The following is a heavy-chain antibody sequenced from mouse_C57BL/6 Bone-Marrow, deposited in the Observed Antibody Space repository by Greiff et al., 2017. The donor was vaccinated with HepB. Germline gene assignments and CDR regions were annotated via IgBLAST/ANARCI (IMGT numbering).Heavy chain of an antibody. CDR2: IDPSDSYT. Sequence: VQLQQPGAELVMPGASVKLSCKASGYTFTSYWMHWVKQRPGQGLAWIGEIDPSDSYTNYNQKFKGKSTLTVDKSSSTAYMQLRRLTSEDSAVYYCATACAYYYGSSYDYWGQGTTRTVSS. CDR3: ATACAYYYGSSYDY. V-gene: IGHV1-69*01. D-gene: IGHD1-1*01. J-gene: IGHJ2*01. CDR1: GYTFTSYW.